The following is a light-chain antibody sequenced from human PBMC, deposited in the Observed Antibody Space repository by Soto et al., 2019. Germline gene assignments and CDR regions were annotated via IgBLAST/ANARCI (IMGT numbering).Light chain of an antibody. CDR1: QSISSC. CDR2: NAS. J-gene: IGKJ1*01. V-gene: IGKV1-5*03. Sequence: DIQMTQSPSTLSASVGDRVTITCRASQSISSCLAWYQQKPGQAPKLLIYNASSMDSGIPARFSGSGSGTEFTLTISSLQSEDFAVYYCQQYNSYTWTFGQGTKVDIK. CDR3: QQYNSYTWT.